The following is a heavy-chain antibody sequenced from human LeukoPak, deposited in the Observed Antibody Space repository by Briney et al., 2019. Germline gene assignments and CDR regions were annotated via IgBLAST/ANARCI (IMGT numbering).Heavy chain of an antibody. CDR2: INHSGST. V-gene: IGHV4-34*01. CDR3: ARGVRSSTYSYGFMNY. CDR1: GESFSGYY. J-gene: IGHJ4*02. D-gene: IGHD5-18*01. Sequence: PSETLSLTCAVYGESFSGYYRSRIRQPPGKGLEWIGEINHSGSTNYNPSLKSRVTISVDTSKNQFSLKLNSVTAADTAVYYCARGVRSSTYSYGFMNYWGQGTLVTVSS.